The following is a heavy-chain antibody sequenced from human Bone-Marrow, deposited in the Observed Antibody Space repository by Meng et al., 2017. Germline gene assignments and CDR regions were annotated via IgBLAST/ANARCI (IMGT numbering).Heavy chain of an antibody. Sequence: GESLKISCAASGFTFSNYWMTWVRQAPGKGLEWVSVISASDGNTYYVDSVKGRFTISRDNSKNTLYLQMNSLRAEDTAVYHCAKGWNLGNDWGQGTLVTVSS. J-gene: IGHJ4*02. V-gene: IGHV3-23*01. CDR2: ISASDGNT. CDR1: GFTFSNYW. CDR3: AKGWNLGND. D-gene: IGHD3-16*01.